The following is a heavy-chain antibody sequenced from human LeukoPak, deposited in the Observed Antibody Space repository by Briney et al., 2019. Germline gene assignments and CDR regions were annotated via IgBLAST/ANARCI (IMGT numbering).Heavy chain of an antibody. CDR3: ARADYYYDSSGPFDY. D-gene: IGHD3-22*01. CDR2: IRYDGSNK. V-gene: IGHV3-30*02. J-gene: IGHJ4*02. CDR1: GFTFSSYG. Sequence: GGSLRLSCAASGFTFSSYGMHWVRQAPGKGLEWVAFIRYDGSNKYYADSVKGRFTISRDNSKNTLYLQMNSLRSEDMAVYYCARADYYYDSSGPFDYWGQGTLVTVSS.